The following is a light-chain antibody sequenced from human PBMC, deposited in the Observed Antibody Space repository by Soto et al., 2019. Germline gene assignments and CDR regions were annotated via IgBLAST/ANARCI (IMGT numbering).Light chain of an antibody. V-gene: IGKV3-20*01. CDR3: QQYASSPLT. Sequence: EIVLTKSPGTLSLSPWEIATLSCRASQSVSSNFLAWYHQKPGQAPRLVLSYASSRATGIPDRVSGSGSGTDFTLTISRLEPADFAVYYCQQYASSPLTFGGGTKVEIK. CDR1: QSVSSNF. J-gene: IGKJ4*01. CDR2: YAS.